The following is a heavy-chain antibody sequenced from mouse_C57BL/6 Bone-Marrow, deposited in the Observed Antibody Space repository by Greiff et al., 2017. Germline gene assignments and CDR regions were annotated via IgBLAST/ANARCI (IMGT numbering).Heavy chain of an antibody. V-gene: IGHV5-4*01. CDR3: ARDGETAQAFYAMDY. Sequence: EVKLVESGGGLVKPGGSLKLSCAASGFTFSSSAMSWVRQTPEKRLEWVATISDGGSYTYYPDNVKGRFTISRDNAKNNLYLQMSHLKSEDTAMYYCARDGETAQAFYAMDYWGQGTSVTVSS. J-gene: IGHJ4*01. CDR2: ISDGGSYT. CDR1: GFTFSSSA. D-gene: IGHD3-2*02.